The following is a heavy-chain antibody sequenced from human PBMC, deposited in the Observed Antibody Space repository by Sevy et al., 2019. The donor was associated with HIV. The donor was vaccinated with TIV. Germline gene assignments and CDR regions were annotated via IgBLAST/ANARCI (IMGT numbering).Heavy chain of an antibody. D-gene: IGHD3-10*01. Sequence: SETLSLTCTVSGGSISSSSYYWGWIRQPPGKGLEWIGSIYYSGSTYYNPSLKSRVTISVDTSKNQFSLKQSSVTAADTAVYYCARPSGGYYGSGSYRGAYWFDPWGQGTLVTVSS. J-gene: IGHJ5*02. CDR2: IYYSGST. V-gene: IGHV4-39*01. CDR3: ARPSGGYYGSGSYRGAYWFDP. CDR1: GGSISSSSYY.